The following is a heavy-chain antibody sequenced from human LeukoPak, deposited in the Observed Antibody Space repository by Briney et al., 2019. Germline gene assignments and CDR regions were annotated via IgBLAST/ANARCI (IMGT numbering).Heavy chain of an antibody. J-gene: IGHJ4*02. V-gene: IGHV3-30*02. CDR1: GFTFSSYG. CDR2: IRYDGSNK. CDR3: AKEVAHRYFDWLFDTQGYYFDY. D-gene: IGHD3-9*01. Sequence: GGSLRLSCAASGFTFSSYGMHWVRQAPGKGLEWVAFIRYDGSNKYYADSVKGRFTISRDNSKNTLYLQMNSLRAEDTAVYYCAKEVAHRYFDWLFDTQGYYFDYWGQGTLVTVSS.